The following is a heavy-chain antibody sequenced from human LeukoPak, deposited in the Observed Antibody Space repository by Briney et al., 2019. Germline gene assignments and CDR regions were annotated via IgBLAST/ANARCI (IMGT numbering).Heavy chain of an antibody. Sequence: ASVKVSCRTSGYDFSTYGITWVRQAPGQGLEYMGWIRPSNGNRNYAQKFQDRVTLTTDTSTSTVYMELRSLRSDDTAVYYCARVVGSSWYGDWFDPWGQGTLVTVSS. V-gene: IGHV1-18*01. CDR1: GYDFSTYG. CDR3: ARVVGSSWYGDWFDP. J-gene: IGHJ5*02. CDR2: IRPSNGNR. D-gene: IGHD6-13*01.